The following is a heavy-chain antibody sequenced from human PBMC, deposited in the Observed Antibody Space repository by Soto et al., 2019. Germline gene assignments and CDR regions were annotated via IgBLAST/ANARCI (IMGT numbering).Heavy chain of an antibody. J-gene: IGHJ4*02. Sequence: GGSLRLSCAASGFTFSSYAMSWVRQAPGKGLEWVSAISGSGGSTYYADSVKGRFTISRDNSKNTLYLQMNSLRAEDTAVYYCAKSLPYYYDSSGYYFFDYWGQGTLVTVSS. CDR1: GFTFSSYA. CDR2: ISGSGGST. CDR3: AKSLPYYYDSSGYYFFDY. V-gene: IGHV3-23*01. D-gene: IGHD3-22*01.